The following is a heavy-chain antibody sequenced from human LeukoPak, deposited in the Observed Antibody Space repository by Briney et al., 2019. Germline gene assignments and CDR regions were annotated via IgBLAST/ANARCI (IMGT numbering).Heavy chain of an antibody. V-gene: IGHV4-34*01. CDR1: GGSFSGYY. CDR2: INHSGST. CDR3: ARLRKFCGGDCQDDFDI. J-gene: IGHJ3*02. Sequence: PSETLSLTCGVYGGSFSGYYWSWIRQPPGKGLEWIGEINHSGSTHYNPSPKSRVTISVDTSKNQVSLKLSSVTVADTAVYYRARLRKFCGGDCQDDFDIWGQGTMVTVSS. D-gene: IGHD2-21*02.